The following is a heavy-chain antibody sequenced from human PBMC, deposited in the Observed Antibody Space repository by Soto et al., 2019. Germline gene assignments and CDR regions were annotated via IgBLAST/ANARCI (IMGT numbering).Heavy chain of an antibody. CDR2: IIPIFGTA. CDR3: ARLNRADDCEI. J-gene: IGHJ3*02. CDR1: GGTFSSYA. V-gene: IGHV1-69*06. Sequence: ASVKISCKASGGTFSSYASSWVRQAPGRGLEWMGGIIPIFGTANYAQKFQGRVTITADKSTSTAYMELSSLRSEDTAVYYCARLNRADDCEIWGQGTRVTVSS.